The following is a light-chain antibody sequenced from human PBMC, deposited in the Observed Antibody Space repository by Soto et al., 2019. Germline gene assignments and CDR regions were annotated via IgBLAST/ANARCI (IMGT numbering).Light chain of an antibody. CDR2: DVS. CDR3: SSYTSSRTLV. V-gene: IGLV2-14*01. J-gene: IGLJ1*01. CDR1: SSDVGGYNY. Sequence: QSVLTQPASVSGSPGQSITISCTGTSSDVGGYNYVSWYQQHPGKAPKLMIYDVSNRPSGVSNRFSGSKSGNTASLTISGLQAEDEAHYYCSSYTSSRTLVFGTGTKVTVL.